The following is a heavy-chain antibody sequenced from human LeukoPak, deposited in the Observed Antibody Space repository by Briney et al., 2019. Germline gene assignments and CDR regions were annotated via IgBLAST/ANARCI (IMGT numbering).Heavy chain of an antibody. V-gene: IGHV3-48*03. D-gene: IGHD3-22*01. CDR2: TASSGSTI. Sequence: GGSLRLSCAASGFTFRRYEMNWVRQAPGKGLEWVSYTASSGSTIYYADSVKGRFTISRDNAKNSLYLQMNSLRAEDTAVYYCARANYYDISGYDYWGQGTLVTVSS. CDR3: ARANYYDISGYDY. J-gene: IGHJ4*02. CDR1: GFTFRRYE.